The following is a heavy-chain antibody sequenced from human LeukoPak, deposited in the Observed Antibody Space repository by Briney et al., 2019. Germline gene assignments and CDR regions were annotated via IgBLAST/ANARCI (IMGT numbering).Heavy chain of an antibody. V-gene: IGHV6-1*01. Sequence: SQTLSLTCAISGDSVSSNSAAWNWIRQSPSRGLEWLGRTYYRSKWYNDYAVSVKSRITINPDTSKNQFSLQLNSVTPEDTAVYYCARDLSGFSAAGPRLGGFDYWGQGTLVTVSS. CDR1: GDSVSSNSAA. D-gene: IGHD6-13*01. J-gene: IGHJ4*02. CDR3: ARDLSGFSAAGPRLGGFDY. CDR2: TYYRSKWYN.